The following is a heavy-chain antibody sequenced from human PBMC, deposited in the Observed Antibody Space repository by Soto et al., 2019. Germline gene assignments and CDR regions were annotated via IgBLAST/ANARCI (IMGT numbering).Heavy chain of an antibody. CDR1: GFTFSSYA. J-gene: IGHJ4*02. D-gene: IGHD2-2*02. CDR2: ISYDGSNK. Sequence: GGSLRLSCAASGFTFSSYAMHWVRQAPGKGLEWVAVISYDGSNKYYADSVKGRFTISRDNSKNTLYLQMNSLRAEDTAVYYCASEYCSSTSCYTGTPTLDYWGQGTLVTVSS. CDR3: ASEYCSSTSCYTGTPTLDY. V-gene: IGHV3-30*04.